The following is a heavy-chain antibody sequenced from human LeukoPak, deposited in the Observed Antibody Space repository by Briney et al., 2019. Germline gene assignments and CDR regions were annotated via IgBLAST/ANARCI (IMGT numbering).Heavy chain of an antibody. J-gene: IGHJ6*03. V-gene: IGHV1-46*01. Sequence: ASVKVSCKASGYTFTSYYMHWVRQAPGQGLEWMGIINPSGGSTSYAQKFQGRVTMTRDMSTSTVYMELSSLRSEDTAVYYCARDTGVGSSGWYGYYYYYMDVWGKGTTVTVSS. D-gene: IGHD6-19*01. CDR1: GYTFTSYY. CDR3: ARDTGVGSSGWYGYYYYYMDV. CDR2: INPSGGST.